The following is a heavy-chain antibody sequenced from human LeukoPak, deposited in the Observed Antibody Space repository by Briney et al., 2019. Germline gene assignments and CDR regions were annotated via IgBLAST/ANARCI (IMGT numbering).Heavy chain of an antibody. V-gene: IGHV4-39*01. CDR1: GGSISSSSYY. CDR2: IYYSGST. J-gene: IGHJ3*02. Sequence: SETLSLTCTASGGSISSSSYYWGWIRQPPGKGLEWIGSIYYSGSTYYNPSLKSRVTISVDTSKNQFSLKLSSVTAADTAVYYCARHPRYSYGDAFDIWGQGTMVTVSS. CDR3: ARHPRYSYGDAFDI. D-gene: IGHD5-18*01.